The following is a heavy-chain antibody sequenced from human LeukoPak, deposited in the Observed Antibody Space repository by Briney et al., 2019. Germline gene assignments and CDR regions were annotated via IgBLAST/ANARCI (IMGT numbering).Heavy chain of an antibody. CDR3: ARQSAYGSGTAGY. Sequence: SETLSLTCSVSGGSIRSSSYYWGWIRQPPGKGLEWIGSMYYSGSTYYNPSLKSRVTISVDTSKNQFSQKLSSVTAADTAVYYCARQSAYGSGTAGYWGQGTLVTVSS. D-gene: IGHD3-10*01. J-gene: IGHJ4*02. V-gene: IGHV4-39*01. CDR2: MYYSGST. CDR1: GGSIRSSSYY.